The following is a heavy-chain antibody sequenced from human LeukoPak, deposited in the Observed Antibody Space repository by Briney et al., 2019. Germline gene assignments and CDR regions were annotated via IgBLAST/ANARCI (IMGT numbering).Heavy chain of an antibody. V-gene: IGHV3-23*01. J-gene: IGHJ4*02. D-gene: IGHD3-22*01. CDR3: AKGYYYDIGSGIGSVDY. CDR1: GFTFSSYA. Sequence: PGGSLRLSCAASGFTFSSYAMSWVRQAPGKGLEWVSAISGSGGSTYYADSVKGRFTISRDNSKNTLYLQMNSLRAEDTAVYYCAKGYYYDIGSGIGSVDYWGQGTLVTVSS. CDR2: ISGSGGST.